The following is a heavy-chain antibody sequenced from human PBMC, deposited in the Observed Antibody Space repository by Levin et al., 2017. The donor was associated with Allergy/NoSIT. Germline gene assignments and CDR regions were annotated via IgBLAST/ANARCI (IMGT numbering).Heavy chain of an antibody. D-gene: IGHD3-10*01. CDR2: MYPYDSDI. J-gene: IGHJ3*02. CDR3: ARRIGSGGYYRNDAFDS. V-gene: IGHV5-51*01. CDR1: GYSFTSYW. Sequence: GESLKISCKGSGYSFTSYWIGWVRQMPGIGLEWMGIMYPYDSDIRYSPSFQGQVTISADKSISTAYLQWSSLKASDTAMYYCARRIGSGGYYRNDAFDSWGQGTKVTVSS.